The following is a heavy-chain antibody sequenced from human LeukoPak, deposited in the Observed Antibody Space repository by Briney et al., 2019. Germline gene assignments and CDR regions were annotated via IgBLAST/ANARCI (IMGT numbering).Heavy chain of an antibody. CDR2: ISGSGGST. CDR3: ARDFETPYYYGSGSYQGYFLH. CDR1: GFTFSSYA. D-gene: IGHD3-10*01. Sequence: GGSLRLSCAASGFTFSSYAMSWVRQAPGKGLEWVSAISGSGGSTYYADSVKGRFTISRDNAKNTLYLQMNSLRAEDTAVYYCARDFETPYYYGSGSYQGYFLHWGQGTLVTVSS. J-gene: IGHJ1*01. V-gene: IGHV3-23*01.